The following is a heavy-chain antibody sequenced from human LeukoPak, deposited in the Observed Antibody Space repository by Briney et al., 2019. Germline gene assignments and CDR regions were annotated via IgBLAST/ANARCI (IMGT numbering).Heavy chain of an antibody. CDR3: ARDSYGLYYGMDV. J-gene: IGHJ6*02. CDR1: GGSISSGGYY. Sequence: SETLSLTCTVSGGSISSGGYYWSWIRQHPGKGLEWIGYIYYSGSTYYNPSLKSRVTISVDTSKNQFSLKLSSVTAADTAVYYCARDSYGLYYGMDVWGQGTTVTVSS. V-gene: IGHV4-31*03. D-gene: IGHD5-18*01. CDR2: IYYSGST.